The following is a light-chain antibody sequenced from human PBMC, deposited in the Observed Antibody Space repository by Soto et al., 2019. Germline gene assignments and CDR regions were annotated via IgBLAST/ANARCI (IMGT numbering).Light chain of an antibody. CDR1: SSDIGSYDH. Sequence: QSVLTQPASVSGSPGQSITISCSGTSSDIGSYDHVAWYQQFPGKSPKLIIYAVSDRPSGVSDRCSGSKSGISASLTISGLQTEDEADYYCISYTDRQSYLFGTGTKATVL. J-gene: IGLJ1*01. CDR2: AVS. V-gene: IGLV2-14*03. CDR3: ISYTDRQSYL.